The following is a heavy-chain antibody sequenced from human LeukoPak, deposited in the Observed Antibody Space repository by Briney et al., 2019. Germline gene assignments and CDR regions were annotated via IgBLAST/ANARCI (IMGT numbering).Heavy chain of an antibody. V-gene: IGHV3-33*01. J-gene: IGHJ3*02. CDR2: IWNDGSNK. CDR3: ASATGDNDAFDI. D-gene: IGHD7-27*01. CDR1: GFTFSSYV. Sequence: GGSLRLSCAASGFTFSSYVMHWVRQAPGKGLEWVAVIWNDGSNKYFADSVKGRFTISRDSSKNTLYLQMNSLRAEDTAVYYCASATGDNDAFDIWGQGSMVTVSS.